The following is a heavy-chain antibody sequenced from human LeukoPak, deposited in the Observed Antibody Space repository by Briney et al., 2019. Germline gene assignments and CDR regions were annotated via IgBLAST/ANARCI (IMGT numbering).Heavy chain of an antibody. V-gene: IGHV3-21*04. CDR1: GFTFSSYS. Sequence: GGSLRLSCAASGFTFSSYSMNWVRQAPGKGLEWVSSISSSSSYIYYADSVKGRFTISRDNAKNSLYLQMNSLRAKDTAVYYCAKSPILTGFDYWGQGTLVTVSS. J-gene: IGHJ4*02. D-gene: IGHD3-9*01. CDR2: ISSSSSYI. CDR3: AKSPILTGFDY.